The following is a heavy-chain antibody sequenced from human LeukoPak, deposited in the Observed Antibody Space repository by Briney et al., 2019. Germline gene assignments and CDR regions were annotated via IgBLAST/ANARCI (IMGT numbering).Heavy chain of an antibody. V-gene: IGHV4-39*02. CDR1: GGSISTGSYY. Sequence: PSETLSLTCTVSGGSISTGSYYWGWVRQPPGKGLEYIGSISYSGTTYYNPSLKSRVTISVDTSKNHFSLNLSSVSAADTAVYYCARSSAGVPFDYRGQGTLVTVSS. CDR3: ARSSAGVPFDY. D-gene: IGHD6-13*01. J-gene: IGHJ4*02. CDR2: ISYSGTT.